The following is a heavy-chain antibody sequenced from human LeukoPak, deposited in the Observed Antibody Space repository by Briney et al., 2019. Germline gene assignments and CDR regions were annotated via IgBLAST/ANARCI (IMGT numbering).Heavy chain of an antibody. V-gene: IGHV1-69*01. J-gene: IGHJ4*02. CDR2: IIPIFGTA. CDR1: GGTFTSYA. CDR3: STHGPLRYCDCAPHTPLGY. Sequence: ASVKVSCKASGGTFTSYAISWVRQAPGQGLEWMGVIIPIFGTANYAQKFQGRVTITADESTSTAYMELSSRRSEDTAVFYCSTHGPLRYCDCAPHTPLGYWGQGTLVTVSS. D-gene: IGHD3-9*01.